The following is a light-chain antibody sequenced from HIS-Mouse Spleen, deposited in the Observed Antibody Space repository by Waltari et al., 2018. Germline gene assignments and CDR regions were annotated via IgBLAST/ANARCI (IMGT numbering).Light chain of an antibody. J-gene: IGKJ1*01. CDR3: KQLNSYPPT. CDR1: QGISSY. Sequence: DIQLTQSPSFLSASVGDRVTITCRASQGISSYLAWYQQKPGKAPKLLTYAASTLQSGVPSRFSCSEYWQEFTLTISSLQPEDVATYYCKQLNSYPPTFGQGTKVEIK. CDR2: AAS. V-gene: IGKV1-9*01.